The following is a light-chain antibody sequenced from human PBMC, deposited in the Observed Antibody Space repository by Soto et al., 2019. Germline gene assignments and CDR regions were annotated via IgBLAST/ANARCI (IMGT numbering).Light chain of an antibody. CDR2: GAS. CDR3: LQYNRYRT. V-gene: IGKV1-5*01. CDR1: QSISRW. Sequence: DIQMTQSPSTLSASVGDRVTITCRASQSISRWLAWYQQKPGEAPKLLFHGASSLESGVPSRFSGGGSGTEFTLTISRLQPDDFATYYCLQYNRYRTFGQGTKVEIK. J-gene: IGKJ1*01.